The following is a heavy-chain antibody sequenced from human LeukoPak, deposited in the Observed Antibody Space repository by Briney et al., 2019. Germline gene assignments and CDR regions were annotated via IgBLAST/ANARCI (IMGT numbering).Heavy chain of an antibody. D-gene: IGHD3-22*01. CDR3: ARESLDSSGYYLGYFDY. V-gene: IGHV4-61*02. J-gene: IGHJ4*02. CDR2: IYTSGST. Sequence: SQTLSLTCTVSGGSISSGGYYWSWIRQHPGKGLEWIGRIYTSGSTNYNPSLKSRVTMSVDTSKNQFSLKLSSVTAADTAVYYCARESLDSSGYYLGYFDYWGQGTLVTVSS. CDR1: GGSISSGGYY.